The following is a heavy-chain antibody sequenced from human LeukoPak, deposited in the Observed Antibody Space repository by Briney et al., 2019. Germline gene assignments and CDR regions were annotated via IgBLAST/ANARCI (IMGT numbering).Heavy chain of an antibody. J-gene: IGHJ5*02. V-gene: IGHV3-23*01. CDR1: GFTFDDYA. CDR2: ISGSGGST. CDR3: AKEPPHLYDYVWGSYDT. D-gene: IGHD3-16*01. Sequence: GGSLRLSCAASGFTFDDYAMHWVRQAPGKGLGWVSGISGSGGSTYHADSVKGRFTISRDNSKNTLYLQMNSLRAEDTAVYYCAKEPPHLYDYVWGSYDTWGQGTLVTVSS.